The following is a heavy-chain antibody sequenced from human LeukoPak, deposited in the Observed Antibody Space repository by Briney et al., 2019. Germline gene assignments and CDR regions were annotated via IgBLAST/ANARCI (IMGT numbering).Heavy chain of an antibody. J-gene: IGHJ4*02. CDR1: GFTFSSYG. Sequence: QTGGSLRLSCAASGFTFSSYGMHWVRQAPGKGLEWVAFIRSDGTNKYYADSVKGRFTISRDNSKNTLYLQMNTLRSEDTAVYYCAKAPKRGSWYFDYWGQGTLVTVSS. CDR3: AKAPKRGSWYFDY. V-gene: IGHV3-30*02. CDR2: IRSDGTNK. D-gene: IGHD6-13*01.